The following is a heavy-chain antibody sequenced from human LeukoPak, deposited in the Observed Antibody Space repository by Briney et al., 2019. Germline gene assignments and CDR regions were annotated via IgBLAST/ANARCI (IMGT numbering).Heavy chain of an antibody. D-gene: IGHD1-26*01. V-gene: IGHV4-4*07. CDR2: MYTSGTT. CDR3: ARELTYTGSHRNFDS. J-gene: IGHJ4*02. CDR1: GDSISIYY. Sequence: SETLSLTCTVSGDSISIYYWSWIRQPAGKGLEWIGRMYTSGTTSYKPSLKSRVTMSVDTSKNQFSLKLSSVTAADTAVYYCARELTYTGSHRNFDSWGQGALVTVSS.